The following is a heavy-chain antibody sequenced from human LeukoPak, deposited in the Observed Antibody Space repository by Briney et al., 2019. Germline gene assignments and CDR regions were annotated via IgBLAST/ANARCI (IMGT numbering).Heavy chain of an antibody. CDR1: GFTFGDYV. CDR2: IRSKAYGGTT. CDR3: TRRYNYDSSGYYYVSDAFDI. J-gene: IGHJ3*02. Sequence: GGSLRLSCTASGFTFGDYVMSWVRQAPGKGLEWVGFIRSKAYGGTTKNAASVKGRFTISRDDSRSIAYLQMNSMTTEDTAVYYCTRRYNYDSSGYYYVSDAFDIWGQGTMVTVSS. D-gene: IGHD3-22*01. V-gene: IGHV3-49*04.